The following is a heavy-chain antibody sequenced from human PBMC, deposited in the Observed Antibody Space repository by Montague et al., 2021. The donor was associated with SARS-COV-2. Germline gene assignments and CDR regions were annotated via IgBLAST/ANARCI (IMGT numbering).Heavy chain of an antibody. V-gene: IGHV4-34*01. CDR3: ARLGDGVVPSPILGVGPYYSYYYMDV. CDR1: GGSFSTYS. CDR2: IHHGGST. Sequence: SETLSLTYAVHGGSFSTYSWNWIRQPPGKGLEWIGEIHHGGSTNYNPSLKSRVTISADTSKNQFSLELTSVAAADTAVYYCARLGDGVVPSPILGVGPYYSYYYMDVWGKGTTVTVSS. J-gene: IGHJ6*03. D-gene: IGHD3-10*01.